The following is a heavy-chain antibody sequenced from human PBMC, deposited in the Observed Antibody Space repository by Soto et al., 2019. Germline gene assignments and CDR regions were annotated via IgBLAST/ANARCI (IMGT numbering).Heavy chain of an antibody. Sequence: GGSLRLSCAASRFIFNYYAMSWVRQAPGKGLEWVSTISGSGSDTYYADSVKGRFIISRDNSRNTLYLQMGSLRAEDTAVYYCAKHPYSEKYWAFLDHWGKGTLVTVSS. CDR3: AKHPYSEKYWAFLDH. CDR2: ISGSGSDT. J-gene: IGHJ4*02. D-gene: IGHD1-26*01. CDR1: RFIFNYYA. V-gene: IGHV3-23*01.